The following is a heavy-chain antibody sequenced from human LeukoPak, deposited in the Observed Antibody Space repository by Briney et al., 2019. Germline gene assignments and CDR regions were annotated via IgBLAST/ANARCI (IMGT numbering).Heavy chain of an antibody. CDR3: ARDNDSSGYYYTTPINFDY. Sequence: GGSLRLSCAASGFTFSDYYMSWLRQAPGKGLEWVSYISSSGSTIYYADSVKGRFTISRDNDKNSLYLQMNSLRAEDTAVYYCARDNDSSGYYYTTPINFDYWGQGTLVTVSS. CDR1: GFTFSDYY. D-gene: IGHD3-22*01. J-gene: IGHJ4*02. CDR2: ISSSGSTI. V-gene: IGHV3-11*01.